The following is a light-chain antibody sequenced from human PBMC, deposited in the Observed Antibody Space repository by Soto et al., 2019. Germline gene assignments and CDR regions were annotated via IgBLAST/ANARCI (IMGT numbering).Light chain of an antibody. CDR3: QQRRLGVT. CDR1: QTVSIY. V-gene: IGKV3-11*01. CDR2: DAS. J-gene: IGKJ3*01. Sequence: EIVLTQSPATLSLSPGERATLSCRASQTVSIYLAWYQQKPGQAPRLLIYDASKRATDIPARFSGSGSGTDFTLTISNLEPEDFAVYYCQQRRLGVTFGPGTKVDIK.